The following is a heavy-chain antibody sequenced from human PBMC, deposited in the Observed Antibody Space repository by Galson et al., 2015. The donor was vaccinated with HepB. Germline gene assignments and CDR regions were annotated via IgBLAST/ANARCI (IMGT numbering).Heavy chain of an antibody. J-gene: IGHJ4*02. CDR1: GFDFHDRY. CDR2: ISSNGKGI. D-gene: IGHD2-21*01. Sequence: SLRLSCAAAGFDFHDRYMSWIRQAPGKGLEWVSYISSNGKGIYYADSVKGRFTISRDNAKNLLYLQMNSVRAEDTAVYYCQIGHYFDSWGQGTLVIVSS. V-gene: IGHV3-11*01. CDR3: QIGHYFDS.